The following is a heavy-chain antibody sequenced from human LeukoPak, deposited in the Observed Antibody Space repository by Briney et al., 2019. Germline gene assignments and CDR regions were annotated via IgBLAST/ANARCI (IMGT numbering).Heavy chain of an antibody. Sequence: SETLSLTCSVSGGSISNNNWWSWVRPSPGKGLEWIGNIYHSGTTHYNPSLKSRATISVDKSKNQFSLKLNSVTAADTAVYYCAIKPPSGWFGTGWLDPWGQGTLVTVSS. CDR2: IYHSGTT. D-gene: IGHD3-10*01. J-gene: IGHJ5*02. CDR1: GGSISNNNW. V-gene: IGHV4-4*02. CDR3: AIKPPSGWFGTGWLDP.